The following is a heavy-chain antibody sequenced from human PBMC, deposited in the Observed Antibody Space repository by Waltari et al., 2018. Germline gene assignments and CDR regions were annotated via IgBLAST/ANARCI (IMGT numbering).Heavy chain of an antibody. CDR2: ISSSGSTT. CDR3: ARVGPGSGYGGIVNAFDI. Sequence: EVQLVESGGGLVQPGGSLRLSCSASGFIFSRSEMNCVRQAPGKGLEWVSYISSSGSTTYYGDSVKGRFTISRDDAKNSLDLQMNSLRVEDTAVYYCARVGPGSGYGGIVNAFDIWGLGTMITVSS. J-gene: IGHJ3*02. D-gene: IGHD3-22*01. V-gene: IGHV3-48*03. CDR1: GFIFSRSE.